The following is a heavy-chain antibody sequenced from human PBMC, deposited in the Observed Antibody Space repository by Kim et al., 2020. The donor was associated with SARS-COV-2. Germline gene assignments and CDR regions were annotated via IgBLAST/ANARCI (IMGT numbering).Heavy chain of an antibody. V-gene: IGHV3-30*02. Sequence: YADSVKGRFTISRDNSKNTLYLQMNSLRAEDTAVYYCAKEYSGSYYSLDYWGQGTLVTVSS. D-gene: IGHD1-26*01. J-gene: IGHJ4*02. CDR3: AKEYSGSYYSLDY.